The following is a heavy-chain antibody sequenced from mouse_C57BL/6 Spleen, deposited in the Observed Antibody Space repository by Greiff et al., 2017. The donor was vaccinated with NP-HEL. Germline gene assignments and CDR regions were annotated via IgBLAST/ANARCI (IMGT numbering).Heavy chain of an antibody. D-gene: IGHD2-2*01. CDR2: ISSGGSYT. Sequence: EVQLVESGGDLVKPGGSLKLSCAASGFTFSSYGMSWVRQTPDKRLEWVATISSGGSYTYYPDSVKGRFTISRDNAKNTLYLQMSSLKSEDTAMYYCARGDYGYPDYWGQGTTLTVSS. J-gene: IGHJ2*01. CDR1: GFTFSSYG. CDR3: ARGDYGYPDY. V-gene: IGHV5-6*01.